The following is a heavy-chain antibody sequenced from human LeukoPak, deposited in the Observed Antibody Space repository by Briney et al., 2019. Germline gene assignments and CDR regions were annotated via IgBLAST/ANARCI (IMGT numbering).Heavy chain of an antibody. D-gene: IGHD3-22*01. J-gene: IGHJ4*02. CDR1: GFTFSSYG. V-gene: IGHV3-33*01. CDR2: IWYDGSNK. CDR3: ARRGEGYYDSSSYPDY. Sequence: GGSLRLSCAASGFTFSSYGMHWVRQAPGKGLEWVAVIWYDGSNKYYADSVKGRFTISRDNSKNTLYLQMNSLRAEDTAVYYCARRGEGYYDSSSYPDYWGQGTLVTVSS.